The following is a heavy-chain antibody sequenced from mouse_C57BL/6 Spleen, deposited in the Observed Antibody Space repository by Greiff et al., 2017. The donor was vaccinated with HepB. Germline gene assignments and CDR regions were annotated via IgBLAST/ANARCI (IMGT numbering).Heavy chain of an antibody. J-gene: IGHJ4*01. Sequence: VQLQQPGAELVKPGASVKVSCKASGYTFTSYWMHWVKQRPGQGLEWIGRIHPSDSDTNYNQKFKGKATLTVDKSSSTAYMPLSSLTSEDSAVYYCAIHYYGSSGYAMDYWGQGTSVTVSS. CDR3: AIHYYGSSGYAMDY. CDR1: GYTFTSYW. CDR2: IHPSDSDT. D-gene: IGHD1-1*01. V-gene: IGHV1-74*01.